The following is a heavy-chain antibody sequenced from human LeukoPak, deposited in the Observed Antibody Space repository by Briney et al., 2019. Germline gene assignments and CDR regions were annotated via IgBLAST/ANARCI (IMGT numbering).Heavy chain of an antibody. J-gene: IGHJ4*02. Sequence: ASVKVSCKASRFTSDVINWVRQAPGQGLEWLGRIIPITGVADYAQRFQGRLTITVDRSTSSSYMELSSLISEDTAVYYCARAPNYYDSSGSFDYWGQGTLVTVSS. CDR1: RFTSDV. CDR3: ARAPNYYDSSGSFDY. D-gene: IGHD3-22*01. CDR2: IIPITGVA. V-gene: IGHV1-69*04.